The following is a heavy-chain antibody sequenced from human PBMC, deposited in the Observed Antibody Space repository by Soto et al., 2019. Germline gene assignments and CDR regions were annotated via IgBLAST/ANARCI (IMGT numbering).Heavy chain of an antibody. CDR3: AGGPTDPNYYYGMDV. D-gene: IGHD3-16*01. J-gene: IGHJ6*02. CDR2: ISSSSSYI. Sequence: GESLRLSSATSGFTFSSYSMNCVRQAPGKGLEWVSSISSSSSYIYYADSVKGRFTISRDNAKNSLYLQMNSLRAEDTAVYYCAGGPTDPNYYYGMDVWGQGT. V-gene: IGHV3-21*01. CDR1: GFTFSSYS.